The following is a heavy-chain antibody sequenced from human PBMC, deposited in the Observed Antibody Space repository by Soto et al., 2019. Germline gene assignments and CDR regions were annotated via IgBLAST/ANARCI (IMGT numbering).Heavy chain of an antibody. D-gene: IGHD4-17*01. Sequence: GGSLRLSCAASGFTFSSYAMSWVRQAPGKGLEWVSAISGSGGSTYYADSVKGRFTISRDNSKNTLYLQMNSLRAEDTAVYYCAKDFVSFTDYGDYDGPTDYWGQGTLVTVSS. CDR1: GFTFSSYA. CDR3: AKDFVSFTDYGDYDGPTDY. J-gene: IGHJ4*02. V-gene: IGHV3-23*01. CDR2: ISGSGGST.